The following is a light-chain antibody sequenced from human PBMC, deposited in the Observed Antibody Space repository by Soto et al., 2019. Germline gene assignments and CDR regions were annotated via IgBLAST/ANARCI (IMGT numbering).Light chain of an antibody. CDR2: GAS. CDR1: QSVSSNY. Sequence: DIVLTQSPGTLSLSPGERATLSCRASQSVSSNYLAWYQQKPGQAHRLLIHGASTRATGVPDRFSGSGSGTDFTLTISRLEPEDFAVYHCKQYGSLSWTFGRGTKVDI. J-gene: IGKJ1*01. V-gene: IGKV3-20*01. CDR3: KQYGSLSWT.